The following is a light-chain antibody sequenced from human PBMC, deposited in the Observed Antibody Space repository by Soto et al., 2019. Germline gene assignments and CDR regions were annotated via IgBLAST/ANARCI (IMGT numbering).Light chain of an antibody. CDR1: QSVSSN. Sequence: ETVMTQSPATLSVSPGERATLSCRASQSVSSNLAWYQQKPGQAPRLLIYGASNRATGIPARFSGSGSGTEFTLTISSLQSEDFAVYYCQQYNNWPPWTFGQGTKVEIK. J-gene: IGKJ1*01. V-gene: IGKV3-15*01. CDR2: GAS. CDR3: QQYNNWPPWT.